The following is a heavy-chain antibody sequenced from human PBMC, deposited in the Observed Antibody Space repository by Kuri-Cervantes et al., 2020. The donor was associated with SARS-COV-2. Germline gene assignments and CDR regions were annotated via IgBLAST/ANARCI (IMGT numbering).Heavy chain of an antibody. D-gene: IGHD3-3*01. V-gene: IGHV3-33*01. J-gene: IGHJ6*02. Sequence: SYAASEFTFSSYWMSWVRQAPGKGLEWVAVIWYDGSNKYYADSVKGRFTITRDNSKNTLYLQMNSLRAEDTAVYYCARDPYNYDFWSAHYYYGMDVWGQGTTVTVSS. CDR2: IWYDGSNK. CDR1: EFTFSSYW. CDR3: ARDPYNYDFWSAHYYYGMDV.